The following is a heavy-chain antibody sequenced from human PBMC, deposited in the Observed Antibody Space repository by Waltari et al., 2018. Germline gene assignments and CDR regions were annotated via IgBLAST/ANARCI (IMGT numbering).Heavy chain of an antibody. CDR2: IYPSGNN. CDR3: ARSDFLVVPVDMITVAHSNWFDP. D-gene: IGHD3-16*01. Sequence: QVQLQESGPGLVKPSETLSLTCVVSGYSIGSGYYWGWIRQPPGKGLEWIGIIYPSGNNFYSPSLRILTTISIDPSQNQVSLKLNSVTAADTATYYCARSDFLVVPVDMITVAHSNWFDPWGPGTLVTVSS. CDR1: GYSIGSGYY. V-gene: IGHV4-38-2*01. J-gene: IGHJ5*02.